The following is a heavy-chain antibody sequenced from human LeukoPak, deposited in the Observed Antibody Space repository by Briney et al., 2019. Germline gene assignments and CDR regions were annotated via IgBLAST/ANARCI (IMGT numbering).Heavy chain of an antibody. Sequence: GGSLRLSCAASGFTFNSYAMSWVRQAPGKGLEWVSAISGSGGSTYYADSVKGRFTISRDNSKNTLYLQMNSLRAEDTAVYYCAKDPYGDFVFDYWGQGTLVTVSS. V-gene: IGHV3-23*01. CDR3: AKDPYGDFVFDY. J-gene: IGHJ4*02. D-gene: IGHD4-17*01. CDR2: ISGSGGST. CDR1: GFTFNSYA.